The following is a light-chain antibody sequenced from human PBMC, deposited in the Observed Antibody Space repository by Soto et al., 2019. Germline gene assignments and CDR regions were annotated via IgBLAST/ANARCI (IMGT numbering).Light chain of an antibody. Sequence: DIVMTQSPDSLAVSLGERATINCKSSQSVLYSSNNKNYLAWYQQKPGQPPKLLIYWASTRESGVPDRFSGSGSGKDFPLTISTLRAEDVAVYYCQHYNSPPRTFGQGTKGKIK. V-gene: IGKV4-1*01. J-gene: IGKJ1*01. CDR2: WAS. CDR1: QSVLYSSNNKNY. CDR3: QHYNSPPRT.